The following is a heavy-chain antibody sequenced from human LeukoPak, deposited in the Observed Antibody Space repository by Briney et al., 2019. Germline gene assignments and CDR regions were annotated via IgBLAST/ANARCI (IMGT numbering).Heavy chain of an antibody. V-gene: IGHV3-43*02. CDR2: ISGDGGST. CDR3: AKDIIRYFDWHPLEAPGDIDY. J-gene: IGHJ4*02. D-gene: IGHD3-9*01. Sequence: PGGSLRLSCAASGFTFDDYAMHWVRQAPGKGLEWVSLISGDGGSTYYADSVKGRFTISRDNSKNSLYLQMNSLRTEDAALYYCAKDIIRYFDWHPLEAPGDIDYWGQGTLVTVSS. CDR1: GFTFDDYA.